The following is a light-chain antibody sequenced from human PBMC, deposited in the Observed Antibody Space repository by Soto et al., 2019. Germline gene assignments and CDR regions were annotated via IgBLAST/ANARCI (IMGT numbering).Light chain of an antibody. CDR1: QGVSTW. Sequence: DIQMTQSPSSVSASVGDRVTITCRASQGVSTWLAWYQQKPGKAPNLLIYTASSLQSGVPSGFSGSGSGTDFTLTINGLQPEDFATYYCQQAASFPITFGQGTRLEI. J-gene: IGKJ5*01. V-gene: IGKV1-12*01. CDR2: TAS. CDR3: QQAASFPIT.